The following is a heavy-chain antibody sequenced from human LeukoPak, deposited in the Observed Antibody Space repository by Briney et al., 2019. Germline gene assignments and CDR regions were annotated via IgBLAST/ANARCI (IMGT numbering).Heavy chain of an antibody. CDR3: ASYGSANL. Sequence: GGSLRLSCVASGFTFSSFEMNWVRQAPGKGLEWVSYISSSGTTISYADSVKGRFTISRDNANNSLYLQMNSLRVEDTAFYHCASYGSANLWGQGALVTVSS. CDR1: GFTFSSFE. D-gene: IGHD3-10*01. V-gene: IGHV3-48*03. CDR2: ISSSGTTI. J-gene: IGHJ5*02.